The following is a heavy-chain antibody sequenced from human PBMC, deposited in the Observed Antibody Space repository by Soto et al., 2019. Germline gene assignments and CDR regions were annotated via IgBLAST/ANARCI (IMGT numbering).Heavy chain of an antibody. CDR2: INHSGST. Sequence: QVQLQQWGAGLLKPSETLSLTCAVYGGSFSGYYWSWIRQPPGKGLEWIGEINHSGSTNYNPSLKSRVTISIDTSKNPFSLKLSSVTAADTAIYYCARDSLGIAVLGTGRSKNNWFDPWGQGTLVTVSS. V-gene: IGHV4-34*01. CDR1: GGSFSGYY. CDR3: ARDSLGIAVLGTGRSKNNWFDP. D-gene: IGHD6-19*01. J-gene: IGHJ5*02.